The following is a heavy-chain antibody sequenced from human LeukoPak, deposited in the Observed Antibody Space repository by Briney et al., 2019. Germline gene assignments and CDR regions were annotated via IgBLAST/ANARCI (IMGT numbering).Heavy chain of an antibody. D-gene: IGHD2/OR15-2a*01. V-gene: IGHV3-72*01. CDR3: AGGTPPPFPYYMGV. Sequence: GGSLRLSCAASGFILSDHYVDWVRQAPGRRPEWVARSRNKANSYTSEYAASVKGRFTISRDDSTNSVDLQMNSLKTEDAAVYYCAGGTPPPFPYYMGVWGKGTTVTVSS. CDR2: SRNKANSYTS. J-gene: IGHJ6*03. CDR1: GFILSDHY.